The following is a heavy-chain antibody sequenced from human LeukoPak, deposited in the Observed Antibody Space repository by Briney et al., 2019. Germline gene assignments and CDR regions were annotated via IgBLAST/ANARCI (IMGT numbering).Heavy chain of an antibody. Sequence: PGGSPRLSCAASGFTFSSYSMNWVRQAPGKGLEWVSYISSSSSTIYYADSVKGRFTISRDNAKNSLYLQMNSLRDEDTAVYYCARAHGSGSYYPYYYYMDVWGKGTTVTVSS. CDR3: ARAHGSGSYYPYYYYMDV. J-gene: IGHJ6*03. V-gene: IGHV3-48*02. D-gene: IGHD3-10*01. CDR2: ISSSSSTI. CDR1: GFTFSSYS.